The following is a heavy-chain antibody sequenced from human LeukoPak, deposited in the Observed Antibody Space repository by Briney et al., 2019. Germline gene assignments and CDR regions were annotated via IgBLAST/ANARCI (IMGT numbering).Heavy chain of an antibody. D-gene: IGHD6-13*01. CDR1: GYTFTGYY. V-gene: IGHV1-2*06. CDR3: ARGNRLYSSSWSSLAFDI. J-gene: IGHJ3*02. Sequence: ASVKVSCKASGYTFTGYYMHWVRQAPGQGLEGMGRINPNSGGTNYAQKFQGRVTMTRDTSVSTAYMELSSLRSEDTAVYYCARGNRLYSSSWSSLAFDIWGQGTIVTVSS. CDR2: INPNSGGT.